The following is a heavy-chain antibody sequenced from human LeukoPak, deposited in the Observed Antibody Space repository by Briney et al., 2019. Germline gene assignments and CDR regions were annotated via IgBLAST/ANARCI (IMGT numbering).Heavy chain of an antibody. CDR3: ARGFKTAMVLL. Sequence: SETLSLTCTVSGRSISSGDYYWSWIRQHPGKGLEWIGYIYYSGSTYYNPSLKSRVTISVDTSKNQFSLKLSSVTAADTAVYYCARGFKTAMVLLWGQGTLVTVSS. CDR2: IYYSGST. CDR1: GRSISSGDYY. D-gene: IGHD5-18*01. J-gene: IGHJ4*02. V-gene: IGHV4-31*03.